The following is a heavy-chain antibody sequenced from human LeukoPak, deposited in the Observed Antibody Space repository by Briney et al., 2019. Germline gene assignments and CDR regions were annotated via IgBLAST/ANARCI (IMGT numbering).Heavy chain of an antibody. V-gene: IGHV3-30*03. CDR3: ARDLGSSGYLFPFDY. CDR1: GLDFRTYG. J-gene: IGHJ4*02. Sequence: GRSLRLSCAASGLDFRTYGMHWVRQAPGKGLEWVAVISYDGSNKYYADSVKGRFTISRDNSKNTLYLQMNSLRAEDTAVYYCARDLGSSGYLFPFDYWGQGTLVTVSS. D-gene: IGHD3-22*01. CDR2: ISYDGSNK.